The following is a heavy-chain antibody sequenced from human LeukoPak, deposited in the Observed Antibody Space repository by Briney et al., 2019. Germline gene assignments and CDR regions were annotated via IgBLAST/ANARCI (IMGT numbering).Heavy chain of an antibody. CDR3: ATGYGDYVSRFDY. J-gene: IGHJ4*02. CDR1: GYTFTGYY. CDR2: LNPKRGGT. Sequence: GASVKVSCKASGYTFTGYYMHWVRQAPGQGLEWMGWLNPKRGGTNYAQKFQGRVTMTRDTSISTAYMELSRLRSDDTAVYHCATGYGDYVSRFDYWGQGTLVTVSS. V-gene: IGHV1-2*02. D-gene: IGHD4-17*01.